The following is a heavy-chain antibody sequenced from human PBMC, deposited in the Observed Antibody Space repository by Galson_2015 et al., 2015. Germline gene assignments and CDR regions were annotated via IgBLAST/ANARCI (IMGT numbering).Heavy chain of an antibody. V-gene: IGHV6-1*01. CDR3: AVQYYYDSSGYYRNYAFDI. CDR2: TYYRSKWYN. D-gene: IGHD3-22*01. J-gene: IGHJ3*02. Sequence: CAISGDSVSSNSAAWNWIRQSPSRGLEWPGRTYYRSKWYNDYAVSVKSRTTINPDTSKNQFSLQLNSVTPEDTAVYYCAVQYYYDSSGYYRNYAFDIWGQGTMVTVSS. CDR1: GDSVSSNSAA.